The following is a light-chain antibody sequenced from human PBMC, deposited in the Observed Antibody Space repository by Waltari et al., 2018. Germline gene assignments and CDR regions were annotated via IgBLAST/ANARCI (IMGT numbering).Light chain of an antibody. CDR2: DTS. CDR1: QTVRTTY. J-gene: IGKJ4*01. V-gene: IGKV3-20*01. CDR3: QQYDISPLT. Sequence: EIVLTQSPGTLSLSPGERATLSRRASQTVRTTYLAWYQQKPGQAPTLLIYDTSSRATGIPDRFSGSGSGTDFSLTISSLEPEDFAVYYCQQYDISPLTFGGGTKVETK.